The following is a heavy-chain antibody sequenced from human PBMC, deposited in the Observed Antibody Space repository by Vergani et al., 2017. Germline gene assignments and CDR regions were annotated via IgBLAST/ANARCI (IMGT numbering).Heavy chain of an antibody. D-gene: IGHD4-17*01. CDR3: ASVWPNYGDQPFDY. V-gene: IGHV4-59*12. Sequence: QVQLQESGPGLVKPSQTLSLTCTVSGGSISSYYWSWIRQPPGKGLEWIGYIYYSGSTNYNPSLKSRVTISVDTSKNQFSLKLSSVTAADTAVYYCASVWPNYGDQPFDYWGQGTLVTVSS. CDR1: GGSISSYY. CDR2: IYYSGST. J-gene: IGHJ4*02.